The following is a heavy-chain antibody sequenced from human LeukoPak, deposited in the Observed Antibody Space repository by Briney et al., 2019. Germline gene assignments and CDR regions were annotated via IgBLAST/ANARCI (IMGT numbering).Heavy chain of an antibody. CDR1: GYSISSGYY. D-gene: IGHD3-22*01. Sequence: SGTLSLTCTVSGYSISSGYYWGWIRQPPGKGLEWIGSIYYSGSTYYNPSLKSRVTISVDTSKNQFSLKLSSVTAADTAVYYCAKSPPLYYYDSSCFDYWGQGTLVTVSS. J-gene: IGHJ4*02. CDR3: AKSPPLYYYDSSCFDY. CDR2: IYYSGST. V-gene: IGHV4-38-2*02.